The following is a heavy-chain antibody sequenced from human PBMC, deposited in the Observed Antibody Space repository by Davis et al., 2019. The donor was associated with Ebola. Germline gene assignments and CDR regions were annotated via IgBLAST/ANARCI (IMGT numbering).Heavy chain of an antibody. CDR1: GGSFSDYY. Sequence: ETLSLTCAVFGGSFSDYYWTWVRQAPGKGLEWVSVISNSGGSTYSADSVKGRFTIYRDNFRNTLYLQMNSLRAEDTAVYFCARTSTGYCSGGSCYFPYYWGQGTLVTVSS. J-gene: IGHJ4*02. D-gene: IGHD2-15*01. V-gene: IGHV3-23*01. CDR3: ARTSTGYCSGGSCYFPYY. CDR2: ISNSGGST.